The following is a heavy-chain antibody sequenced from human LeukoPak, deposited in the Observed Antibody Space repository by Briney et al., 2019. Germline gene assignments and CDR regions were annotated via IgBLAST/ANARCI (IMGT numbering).Heavy chain of an antibody. V-gene: IGHV5-51*01. CDR2: IYPGDSDT. CDR1: GXSFTSYW. Sequence: GESLKISCKDSGXSFTSYWIGWVRQMPGKGLEWMGIIYPGDSDTRYSPSFQGQVTISADKSIDTAYLQWSSLKASDTAIYYCARRGEAMDPFDYWGQGTLVTVSS. D-gene: IGHD5-18*01. CDR3: ARRGEAMDPFDY. J-gene: IGHJ4*02.